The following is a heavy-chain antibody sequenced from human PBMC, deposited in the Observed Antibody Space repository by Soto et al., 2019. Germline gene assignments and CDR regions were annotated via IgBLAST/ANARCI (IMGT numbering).Heavy chain of an antibody. CDR1: GFTFSSYG. CDR2: IWYDGSNK. Sequence: GESLKISCAASGFTFSSYGMHWVRQAPGKGLEWVAVIWYDGSNKYYADSVKGRFTISRDNSKNTLYLQMNSLRAEDTAVYYCARVGKGYDLNFDYWGQGTLVTVSS. D-gene: IGHD3-3*01. V-gene: IGHV3-33*01. J-gene: IGHJ4*02. CDR3: ARVGKGYDLNFDY.